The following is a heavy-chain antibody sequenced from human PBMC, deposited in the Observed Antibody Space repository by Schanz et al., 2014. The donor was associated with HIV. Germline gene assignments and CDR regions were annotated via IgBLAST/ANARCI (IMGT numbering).Heavy chain of an antibody. J-gene: IGHJ4*02. CDR2: IKQDGSEK. V-gene: IGHV3-7*01. D-gene: IGHD5-18*01. CDR3: AREGATGYITY. Sequence: VKLVESGGGVVQPGRSLRLSCAASGFTFSSYWMSWVRQAPGKGLEWVANIKQDGSEKYYVDSVKGRFTISRDNPKTSLYLQMSSLRAEDTAVYYCAREGATGYITYWGQGTLVTVSS. CDR1: GFTFSSYW.